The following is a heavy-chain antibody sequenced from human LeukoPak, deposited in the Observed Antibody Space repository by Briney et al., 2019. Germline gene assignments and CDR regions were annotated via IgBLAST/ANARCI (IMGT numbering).Heavy chain of an antibody. J-gene: IGHJ4*02. V-gene: IGHV3-9*01. D-gene: IGHD4-23*01. Sequence: GGSLRLSCAASGFTFDDYAMHWVRQAPGKGLEWVSGISWNSGSIGYADSVKGRFTISRDNAKNSLYLQMNSLRAEDTAVYYCASVAYGGSHFDYWGQGTLVTVSS. CDR2: ISWNSGSI. CDR3: ASVAYGGSHFDY. CDR1: GFTFDDYA.